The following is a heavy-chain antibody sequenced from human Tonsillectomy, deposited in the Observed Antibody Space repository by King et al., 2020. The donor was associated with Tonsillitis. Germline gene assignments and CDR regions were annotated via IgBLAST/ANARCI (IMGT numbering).Heavy chain of an antibody. CDR2: ISYDGSNK. CDR3: ARAYYYDTSRTPDY. CDR1: GFTFSTYG. Sequence: ESGGGVVQPGRSLRLSCAASGFTFSTYGIHWVRQAPGKGLEWVALISYDGSNKYYADPVRGRFTISRDTSKNTLDLQMHSLRAEDTAVYYCARAYYYDTSRTPDYWGQGTLITVSS. D-gene: IGHD3-22*01. J-gene: IGHJ4*02. V-gene: IGHV3-33*05.